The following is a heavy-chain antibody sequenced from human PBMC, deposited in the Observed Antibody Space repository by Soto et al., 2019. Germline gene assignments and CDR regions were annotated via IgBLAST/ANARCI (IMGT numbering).Heavy chain of an antibody. CDR2: IYYSGYT. Sequence: QVQLQESGPGLVKPSQTLSLTCTVSGGSISSGDYYWSWIRQPPGKGLEWIGYIYYSGYTSYNPSLKSRVPRSVATAKTQFSPRLRSVTAADTAVYYCAKVGPEPHCATVTTAGADAFDNWGQRTVVTVSS. J-gene: IGHJ3*02. V-gene: IGHV4-30-4*01. D-gene: IGHD4-17*01. CDR3: AKVGPEPHCATVTTAGADAFDN. CDR1: GGSISSGDYY.